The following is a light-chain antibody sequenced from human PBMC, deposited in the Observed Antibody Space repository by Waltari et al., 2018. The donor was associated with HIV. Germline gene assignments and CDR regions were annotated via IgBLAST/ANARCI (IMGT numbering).Light chain of an antibody. CDR1: NIRTKS. Sequence: SYVLTQPPSVSVAPGPTARLTCGGNNIRTKSVHWYQQKPGQAPVLVVFDDVDRPSGIPERFSGSNSGNMATLTISRVEAGDEADYYCQVWDSGSEPPVLFGGGTKLTVL. J-gene: IGLJ3*02. CDR3: QVWDSGSEPPVL. CDR2: DDV. V-gene: IGLV3-21*02.